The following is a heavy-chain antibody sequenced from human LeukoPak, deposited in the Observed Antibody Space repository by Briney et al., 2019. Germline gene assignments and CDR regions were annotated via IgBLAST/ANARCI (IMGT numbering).Heavy chain of an antibody. J-gene: IGHJ5*02. D-gene: IGHD6-6*01. V-gene: IGHV1-18*01. CDR2: ISAYNGNT. CDR3: AREGAARLLRSYWFDP. Sequence: GASVKVSCKASGYTFTSYGISWVRQAPGQGLEWMGWISAYNGNTNYAQKLQGRVTMTTDTSTSTAYMELSSLRSEDTAVYYCAREGAARLLRSYWFDPWGQGTLVTVSS. CDR1: GYTFTSYG.